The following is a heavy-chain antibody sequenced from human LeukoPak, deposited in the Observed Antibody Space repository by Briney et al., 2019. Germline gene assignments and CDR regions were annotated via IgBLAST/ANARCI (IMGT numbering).Heavy chain of an antibody. CDR3: ATTGTIDYYYGMDV. J-gene: IGHJ6*02. Sequence: ASVKVSCKASGYTFTSYGISWVRQAPGQGLEWMGWIYPNSGGTNYAQKFQGWVTMTRDTSISTAYMELSRLRSDDTAVYYCATTGTIDYYYGMDVWGQGTTVTVSS. CDR2: IYPNSGGT. V-gene: IGHV1-2*04. D-gene: IGHD1-1*01. CDR1: GYTFTSYG.